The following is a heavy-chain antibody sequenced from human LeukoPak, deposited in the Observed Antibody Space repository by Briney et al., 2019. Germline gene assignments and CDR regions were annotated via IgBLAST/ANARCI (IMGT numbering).Heavy chain of an antibody. CDR1: GGSITSYY. D-gene: IGHD3-3*01. Sequence: PSKTLSLTCTVSGGSITSYYWSWIRQPPGKGLEWIGYIYYSGSTNYNPSLRSRVTMSVDTSKKQLSLKMRSVTAADTAVYYCARRPIVGSGYGYFDDWGQGTVVTVSS. V-gene: IGHV4-59*08. CDR2: IYYSGST. CDR3: ARRPIVGSGYGYFDD. J-gene: IGHJ4*02.